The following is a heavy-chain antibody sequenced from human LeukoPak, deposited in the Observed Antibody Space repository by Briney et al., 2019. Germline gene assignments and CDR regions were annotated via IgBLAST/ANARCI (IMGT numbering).Heavy chain of an antibody. V-gene: IGHV1-2*02. J-gene: IGHJ5*02. CDR1: GYTFTGYY. CDR3: ARGHLGYCTNGVCEHWFDP. D-gene: IGHD2-8*01. Sequence: ASVKVSCKASGYTFTGYYIYWLRRAPGQGLEWIGWINPNTAGTKYAQKFQGRVTMTMDMSINTAHMELSRLRSDDTAVYYCARGHLGYCTNGVCEHWFDPWGQGTLVTVSS. CDR2: INPNTAGT.